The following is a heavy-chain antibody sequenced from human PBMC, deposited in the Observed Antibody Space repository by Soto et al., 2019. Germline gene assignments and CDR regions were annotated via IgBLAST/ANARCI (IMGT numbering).Heavy chain of an antibody. Sequence: QVNLVQSGAEVKKPGASVKVSCKASGYNFNGYYIHWVRQAPGQGLEWMGWMNPNTGGANYAQKFQGKVIMTTDTSISTAYLELRSLTSDATAVYYGAQVISTIGSKQWLAQTKHQALESWGQGTLVTVSS. CDR2: MNPNTGGA. CDR1: GYNFNGYY. D-gene: IGHD6-19*01. V-gene: IGHV1-2*02. CDR3: AQVISTIGSKQWLAQTKHQALES. J-gene: IGHJ4*02.